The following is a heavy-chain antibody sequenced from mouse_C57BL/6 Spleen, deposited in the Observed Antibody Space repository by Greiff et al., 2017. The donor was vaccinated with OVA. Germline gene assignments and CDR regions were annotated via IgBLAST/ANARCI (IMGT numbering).Heavy chain of an antibody. Sequence: EVQLQQSGAELVRPGASVKLSCTASGFNIKDYYMHWVKQRPEQGLEWIGRIDPEDGDTEYAPKFQGKATMTADTSSNTAYLQLSSLTSEDTAVYYCTTSITTVVAKGYWGQGTTLTVSS. D-gene: IGHD1-1*01. J-gene: IGHJ2*01. CDR2: IDPEDGDT. CDR1: GFNIKDYY. V-gene: IGHV14-1*01. CDR3: TTSITTVVAKGY.